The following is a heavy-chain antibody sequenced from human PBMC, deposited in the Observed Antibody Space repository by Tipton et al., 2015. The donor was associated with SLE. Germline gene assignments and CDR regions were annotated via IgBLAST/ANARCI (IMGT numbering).Heavy chain of an antibody. CDR3: ARAGTAARLFYFDY. V-gene: IGHV4-59*01. J-gene: IGHJ4*02. CDR1: GGSISNYY. CDR2: IYYTGST. D-gene: IGHD6-6*01. Sequence: TLSLTCTVSGGSISNYYWSWIRQHPGKGLEWIGYIYYTGSTNYNPSLKSRATVSVDTSKNHFSLTLNSVTAADTAVYYCARAGTAARLFYFDYWAPGTLVTVSS.